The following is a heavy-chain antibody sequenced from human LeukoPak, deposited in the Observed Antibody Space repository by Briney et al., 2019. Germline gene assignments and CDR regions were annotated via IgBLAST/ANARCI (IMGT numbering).Heavy chain of an antibody. Sequence: ASVKVSCKASGYTFTGYGISWVRQAPGQGLEWMGWISAYNGNTNYAQKLQGRVTMTTDTSTSTAYMELRSLRSDDTAVYYCAREDGYYYDSSGLDYWGQGTLVTVSS. J-gene: IGHJ4*02. CDR1: GYTFTGYG. V-gene: IGHV1-18*01. D-gene: IGHD3-22*01. CDR2: ISAYNGNT. CDR3: AREDGYYYDSSGLDY.